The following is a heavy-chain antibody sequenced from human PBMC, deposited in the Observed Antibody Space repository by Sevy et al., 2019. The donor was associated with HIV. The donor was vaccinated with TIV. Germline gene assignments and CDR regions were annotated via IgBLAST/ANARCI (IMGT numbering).Heavy chain of an antibody. Sequence: GGSLRLSCAASGFSFSNAWMSWVRQAPGKGLEWVGRIKSKTEGATRDFAAPVKGRLLISRDDSRNTVYLQINSLKTEDTAVYYCTVGVGASDFDYWGQRTLVTVSS. D-gene: IGHD1-26*01. V-gene: IGHV3-15*01. CDR2: IKSKTEGATR. J-gene: IGHJ4*02. CDR3: TVGVGASDFDY. CDR1: GFSFSNAW.